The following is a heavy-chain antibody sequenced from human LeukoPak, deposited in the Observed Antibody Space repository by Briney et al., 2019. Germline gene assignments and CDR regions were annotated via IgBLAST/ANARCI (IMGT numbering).Heavy chain of an antibody. CDR2: ISWNSGSI. V-gene: IGHV3-9*01. J-gene: IGHJ4*02. D-gene: IGHD6-19*01. CDR1: GFTFDDYA. Sequence: GRSLRLSCAASGFTFDDYAMHWVRQAPGKGLEWVSGISWNSGSIGYADSVKGRFTISRDNAKNSLYLQMNSLRAEDTALYYCAKGGYSSGWAFDYWGQGTLVTVSS. CDR3: AKGGYSSGWAFDY.